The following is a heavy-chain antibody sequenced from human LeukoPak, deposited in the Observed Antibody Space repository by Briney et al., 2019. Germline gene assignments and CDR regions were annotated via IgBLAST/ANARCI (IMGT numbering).Heavy chain of an antibody. CDR1: GFTFSNNW. Sequence: GGSLRLSCAASGFTFSNNWMTWVRQAPGKGLEWVASVKKDESEKYYVDSVKGRFTISRDNAKNSLYLQMNSLRVEDTAVYYCAKDQGSSGWYREPIDYWGQGTLVTVSS. D-gene: IGHD6-19*01. V-gene: IGHV3-7*01. CDR2: VKKDESEK. J-gene: IGHJ4*02. CDR3: AKDQGSSGWYREPIDY.